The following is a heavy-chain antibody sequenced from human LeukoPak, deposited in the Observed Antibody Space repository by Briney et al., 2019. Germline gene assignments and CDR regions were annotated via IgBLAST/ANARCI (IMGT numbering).Heavy chain of an antibody. V-gene: IGHV3-53*01. Sequence: PGGSLRLSCAASGFTVSTNYMSWVRQAPGKGLEWVSVIYSGGSTYYADSVKGRFSISGDNSKNTLYLQMNSLRVDDTAVYYCARHHYYGMDVWGQGTTVTVSS. CDR1: GFTVSTNY. CDR3: ARHHYYGMDV. J-gene: IGHJ6*02. CDR2: IYSGGST.